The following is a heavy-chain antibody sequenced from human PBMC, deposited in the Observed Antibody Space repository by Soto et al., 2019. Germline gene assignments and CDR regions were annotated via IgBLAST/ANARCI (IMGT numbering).Heavy chain of an antibody. CDR2: INAYNGNT. CDR1: GYSFTRYG. Sequence: GASVKVSCKASGYSFTRYGIGWARQAPGQGLEWMGWINAYNGNTNYAQNLQSRLTLTTDTSTTTAYMELRSLRSNDTAIYYCAMVDVYVTPSPQDVWGQGTTVTVSS. D-gene: IGHD3-16*01. J-gene: IGHJ6*02. V-gene: IGHV1-18*01. CDR3: AMVDVYVTPSPQDV.